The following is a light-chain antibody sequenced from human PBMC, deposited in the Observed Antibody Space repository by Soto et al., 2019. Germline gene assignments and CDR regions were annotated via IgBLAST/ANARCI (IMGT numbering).Light chain of an antibody. V-gene: IGKV3-20*01. J-gene: IGKJ1*01. Sequence: EIVLTQSPGTLSLSPGERATLSCRASQSVSSSYLAWYQQKPGQAPRLLIYGTSKRATGIPDRFGGSGSGTDFTLTISRLEPEDFAVYYCQQYDRSPWTFGQGTKVEIK. CDR2: GTS. CDR3: QQYDRSPWT. CDR1: QSVSSSY.